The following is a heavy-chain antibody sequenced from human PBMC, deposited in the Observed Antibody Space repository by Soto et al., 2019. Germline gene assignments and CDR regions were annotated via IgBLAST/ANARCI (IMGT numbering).Heavy chain of an antibody. V-gene: IGHV1-46*03. CDR2: INPSGGST. J-gene: IGHJ1*01. Sequence: QVQLVQSGAEVKKPGASVKVSCKASGYTFTSYYMHWVRQAPGQGLEWMGIINPSGGSTSYAQKFQGRVXXTXDXXTSTVYMELSSLRSEDTAVYYCASPTSSSWSASRHWGQGTLVTVSS. CDR1: GYTFTSYY. D-gene: IGHD6-13*01. CDR3: ASPTSSSWSASRH.